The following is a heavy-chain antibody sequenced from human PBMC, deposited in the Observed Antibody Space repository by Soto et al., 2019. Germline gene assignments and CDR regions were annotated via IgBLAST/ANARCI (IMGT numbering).Heavy chain of an antibody. CDR3: ARGGNRYSNVASGVGGFDY. V-gene: IGHV4-59*01. Sequence: KASETLSLTCTVSGASITSSYWSWIRQSPGKGLEWIAYVYHTGATNYNPSLKSRVTISLDTSKSQFSLNLTSLSTADTAVYFCARGGNRYSNVASGVGGFDYWGQGSLVTVSS. J-gene: IGHJ4*02. CDR1: GASITSSY. D-gene: IGHD5-12*01. CDR2: VYHTGAT.